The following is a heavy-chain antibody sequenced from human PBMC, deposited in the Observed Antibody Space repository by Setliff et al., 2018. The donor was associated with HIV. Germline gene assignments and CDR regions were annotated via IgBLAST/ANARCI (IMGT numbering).Heavy chain of an antibody. CDR3: ASNFRSGYWYFDL. Sequence: GGVLRLSCAASGFAFSSYGMHWVRQAPGKRLEYASAISNTGDHTYYADSVKGRFTISRDNSKNRLDLQMGSLRAEDMAVYYCASNFRSGYWYFDLWGRGTLVTVSS. CDR1: GFAFSSYG. J-gene: IGHJ2*01. V-gene: IGHV3-64*02. CDR2: ISNTGDHT. D-gene: IGHD2-15*01.